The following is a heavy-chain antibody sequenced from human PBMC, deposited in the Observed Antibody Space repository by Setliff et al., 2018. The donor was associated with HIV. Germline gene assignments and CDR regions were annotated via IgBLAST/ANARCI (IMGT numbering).Heavy chain of an antibody. J-gene: IGHJ4*02. CDR2: IKHSGST. Sequence: SETLSLTCTVSGGSISSDYWTWIRQPPGKGLEWIGEIKHSGSTNYNPSLKSRVTISVDTAKNQFSLNLTSVTAADTAVYYCARGGFRWSGSYADYWGQGTLVTVSS. CDR1: GGSISSDY. CDR3: ARGGFRWSGSYADY. V-gene: IGHV4-34*01. D-gene: IGHD1-26*01.